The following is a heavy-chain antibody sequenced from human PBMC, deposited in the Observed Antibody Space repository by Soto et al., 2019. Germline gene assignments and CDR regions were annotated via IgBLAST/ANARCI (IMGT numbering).Heavy chain of an antibody. V-gene: IGHV4-59*01. CDR2: FHYTGIS. CDR3: ARGASNWQYFDY. J-gene: IGHJ4*02. D-gene: IGHD4-4*01. CDR1: EGSIRGYY. Sequence: PLETLSLTCTVSEGSIRGYYWSWIRQPPGKGLEWIGYFHYTGISNYNSSLKSRVTMSLDTSKNQFSLKLSSVSAADTAIYYCARGASNWQYFDYWGQGALVTVSS.